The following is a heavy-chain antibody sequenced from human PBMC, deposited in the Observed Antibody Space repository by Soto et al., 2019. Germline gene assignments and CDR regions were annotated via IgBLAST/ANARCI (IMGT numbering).Heavy chain of an antibody. CDR3: AREDYCSSTSCYGGGWFDP. J-gene: IGHJ5*02. D-gene: IGHD2-2*01. CDR2: IYYSGST. V-gene: IGHV4-59*01. CDR1: GGSISSYY. Sequence: SETLSLTCTVSGGSISSYYWSWIRQPPGKGLEWIGYIYYSGSTNYNPSLKSRVTISVDTSKNQFSLKLSSVTAADTAVYYCAREDYCSSTSCYGGGWFDPWGQGTLVTVSS.